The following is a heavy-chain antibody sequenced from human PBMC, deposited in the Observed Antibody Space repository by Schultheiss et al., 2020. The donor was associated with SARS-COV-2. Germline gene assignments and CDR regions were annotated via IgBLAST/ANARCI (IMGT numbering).Heavy chain of an antibody. CDR3: ASTSDIVVAVATT. CDR2: IYHSGST. Sequence: SETLSLTCSVSGGSVSSGSYYWSWIRQSPGKGLEWIRSIYHSGSTYYNPSLKSRVTISADTSKNKFSLKLRSVTATDTAVYYCASTSDIVVAVATTWGQGTLVTVSS. V-gene: IGHV4-39*01. J-gene: IGHJ1*01. CDR1: GGSVSSGSYY. D-gene: IGHD2-15*01.